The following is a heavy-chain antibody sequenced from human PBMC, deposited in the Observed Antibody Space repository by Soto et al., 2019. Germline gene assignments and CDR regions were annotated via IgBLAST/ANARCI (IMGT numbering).Heavy chain of an antibody. Sequence: EVQLVESGGGLVQPGGSLRLSCAASGFTFGNYWMSWVRQAPGKGLQWLANINKDGSGKYYVDSVKGRFTISRDNAESSLSLEMNSLRVEDTAVNYCARGGVACSESECWGQGTLVTVSS. V-gene: IGHV3-7*04. D-gene: IGHD3-10*02. J-gene: IGHJ4*02. CDR2: INKDGSGK. CDR1: GFTFGNYW. CDR3: ARGGVACSESEC.